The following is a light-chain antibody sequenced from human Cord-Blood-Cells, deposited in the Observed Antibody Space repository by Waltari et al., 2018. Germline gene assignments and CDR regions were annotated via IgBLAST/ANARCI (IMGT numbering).Light chain of an antibody. J-gene: IGKJ1*01. Sequence: DIQMTQSPYSLSASVGDRVTITCRASQSISSYLNWYQQKPGKAPKPLIYAASSLQSGVPSRFSGSGSGTDFTLTISSLQPEDFATYYCQQSYSTPPTFGQGTKVEIK. CDR2: AAS. CDR3: QQSYSTPPT. V-gene: IGKV1-39*01. CDR1: QSISSY.